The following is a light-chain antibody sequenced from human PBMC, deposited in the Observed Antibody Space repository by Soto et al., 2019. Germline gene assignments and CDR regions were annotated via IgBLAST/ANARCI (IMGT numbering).Light chain of an antibody. CDR2: GVS. J-gene: IGKJ1*01. V-gene: IGKV3-20*01. Sequence: EIVLTQSPGTLSLSPGERATLSCRASQSVRSSYLAWYQQKPGQAPRLLIYGVSSRATGIPDRFSGGGSGTDFTLTISRVEPEDFAVYYCQQYGTSWTFGQGTKVEIK. CDR1: QSVRSSY. CDR3: QQYGTSWT.